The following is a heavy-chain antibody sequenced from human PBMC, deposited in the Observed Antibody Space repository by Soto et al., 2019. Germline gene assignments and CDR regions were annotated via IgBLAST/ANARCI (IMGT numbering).Heavy chain of an antibody. Sequence: SETLSLTCTVSGGSISSSSYYWGWIRQPPGKGLEWIGSIYYSGSTYYNPSLKSRVTISVDTSKNQFSLKLSSVTAADTAVYYCARHRGLEYVGAAAGFQHWGQGTLVTVSS. J-gene: IGHJ4*02. CDR1: GGSISSSSYY. D-gene: IGHD6-13*01. CDR2: IYYSGST. CDR3: ARHRGLEYVGAAAGFQH. V-gene: IGHV4-39*01.